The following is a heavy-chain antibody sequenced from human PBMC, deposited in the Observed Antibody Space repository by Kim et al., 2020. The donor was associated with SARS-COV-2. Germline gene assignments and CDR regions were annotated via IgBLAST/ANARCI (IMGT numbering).Heavy chain of an antibody. J-gene: IGHJ4*02. CDR3: VRDLDWAFDY. Sequence: GGSLRLSCAASGFNFNSYSVNWVRQAPGKGLEWLSYISASRNYIGYADSVKGQFTISRDDTKNSLYLQMNSLRPEDTAIYYCVRDLDWAFDYWGQGALVT. CDR1: GFNFNSYS. D-gene: IGHD3-9*01. CDR2: ISASRNYI. V-gene: IGHV3-21*05.